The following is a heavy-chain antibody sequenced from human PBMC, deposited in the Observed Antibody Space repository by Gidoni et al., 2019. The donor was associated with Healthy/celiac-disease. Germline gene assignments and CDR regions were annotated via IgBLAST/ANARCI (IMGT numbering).Heavy chain of an antibody. CDR2: ISSNGGST. Sequence: EVQLVESGGGLVQPGGSLRLSCSASGFTLSSYAMHWVRQAPGKGLEYVSAISSNGGSTYYADSVKGRFTISRDNSKNTLYLQMSSLRAEDTAVYYCVKDWGLGYCSGGSCYRDYWGQGTLVTVSS. CDR3: VKDWGLGYCSGGSCYRDY. CDR1: GFTLSSYA. V-gene: IGHV3-64D*09. J-gene: IGHJ4*02. D-gene: IGHD2-15*01.